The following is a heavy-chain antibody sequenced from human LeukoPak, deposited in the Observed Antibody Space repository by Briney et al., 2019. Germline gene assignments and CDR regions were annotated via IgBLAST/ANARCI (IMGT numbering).Heavy chain of an antibody. D-gene: IGHD3-22*01. CDR1: ELAFKNVW. CDR2: IKSKTDGGTT. CDR3: ARVLSGSWDWFDP. Sequence: GGSLRLSCDASELAFKNVWMGWVRQAPGKGLEWVGRIKSKTDGGTTDYAAPVKGRFTISRDDSKNTLYLQMNSLKTEDTAVYYYARVLSGSWDWFDPWGQGTLVTVSS. J-gene: IGHJ5*02. V-gene: IGHV3-15*01.